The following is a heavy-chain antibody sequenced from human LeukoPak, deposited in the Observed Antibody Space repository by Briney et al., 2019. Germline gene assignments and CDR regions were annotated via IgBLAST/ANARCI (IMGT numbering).Heavy chain of an antibody. D-gene: IGHD3-22*01. J-gene: IGHJ4*02. CDR3: ATRAGYYDSSGLFDY. CDR1: GFTFSTSA. Sequence: GGSLRLSCAASGFTFSTSAMSWVRQTPGKGLEWASGVTGSGVSTFYAGSVKGRFTISRDNSKNTLYLQMSSLRAEDTAVYYCATRAGYYDSSGLFDYWGQGTLVTVSS. CDR2: VTGSGVST. V-gene: IGHV3-23*01.